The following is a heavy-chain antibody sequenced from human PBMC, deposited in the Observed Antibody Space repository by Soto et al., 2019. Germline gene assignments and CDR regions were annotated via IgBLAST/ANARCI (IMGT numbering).Heavy chain of an antibody. Sequence: SVKVSCKASGGTFSSYAISWVRQAPGQGLEWMGGIIPIFGTANYAQKFQGRVTITADESTSTAYMELSSLRSEDTAVYYCASGALGSSGYNDYCGQGTLVPVSS. CDR1: GGTFSSYA. V-gene: IGHV1-69*13. CDR3: ASGALGSSGYNDY. CDR2: IIPIFGTA. J-gene: IGHJ4*02. D-gene: IGHD3-22*01.